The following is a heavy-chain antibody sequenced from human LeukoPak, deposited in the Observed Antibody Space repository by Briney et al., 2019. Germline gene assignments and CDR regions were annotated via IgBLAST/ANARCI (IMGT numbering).Heavy chain of an antibody. CDR3: ARELVQQQLVYWFDP. D-gene: IGHD6-13*01. J-gene: IGHJ5*02. V-gene: IGHV1-46*01. Sequence: ASVKVSCKASGYTFTSYYMHWVRQAPGQGLEWMGIINPSGGSTSYAQKFQGRVTMTRDMSTSTVYMELSSLSSEDTAVYYCARELVQQQLVYWFDPWGQGTLVTVSS. CDR1: GYTFTSYY. CDR2: INPSGGST.